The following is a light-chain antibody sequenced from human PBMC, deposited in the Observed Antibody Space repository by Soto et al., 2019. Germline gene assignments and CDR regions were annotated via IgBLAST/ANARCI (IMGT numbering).Light chain of an antibody. CDR1: RSDVGGYNL. CDR2: EVS. Sequence: QSVLTQPASVSGSPGQSITISCTGNRSDVGGYNLVSWYQHHPRKAPKLVIYEVSERPSGVSYRFSGSKSGNTASLTISGLQAGDEADYYCCSYAGSVDHYVFGTGTKVTVL. J-gene: IGLJ1*01. CDR3: CSYAGSVDHYV. V-gene: IGLV2-23*02.